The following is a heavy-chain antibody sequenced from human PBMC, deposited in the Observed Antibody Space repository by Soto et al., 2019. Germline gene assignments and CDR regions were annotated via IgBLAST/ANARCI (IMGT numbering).Heavy chain of an antibody. Sequence: SETLSLTCTVSGGSISSYYWGWIRQPPGKGLEWIGYIYYSGSTNYNPSLKSRVTISVDTSKNQFSLKLNSMTAADTAVYYCARGRASDYWGQGTLVTVSS. CDR2: IYYSGST. J-gene: IGHJ4*02. CDR3: ARGRASDY. CDR1: GGSISSYY. V-gene: IGHV4-59*08.